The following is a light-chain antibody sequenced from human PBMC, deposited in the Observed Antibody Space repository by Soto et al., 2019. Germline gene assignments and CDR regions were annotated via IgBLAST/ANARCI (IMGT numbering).Light chain of an antibody. J-gene: IGKJ1*01. CDR2: AAS. V-gene: IGKV3-20*01. CDR1: HRDGSSY. CDR3: QQYGSSPQT. Sequence: VLAQAKGLESLSRGVSENLSCRASHRDGSSYLAWSQQKPGQAPRLLIYAASSRATGIPDRFSGSGSGTDFTLTISSLEPEDFAVYYCQQYGSSPQTFGQGTKVDI.